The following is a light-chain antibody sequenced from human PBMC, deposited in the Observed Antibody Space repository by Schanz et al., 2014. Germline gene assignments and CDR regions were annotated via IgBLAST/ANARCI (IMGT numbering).Light chain of an antibody. CDR3: CSYAGSTTFYVV. J-gene: IGLJ2*01. Sequence: QSALTQPPSASGSPGQSVTISCTGTSSDVGGYNYVSWYQQHPGKAPKLMIYDVSKRPSGVPDRFSGSKSGNTASLTISGLQAEDEADYYCCSYAGSTTFYVVFGGGTKLTVL. CDR1: SSDVGGYNY. CDR2: DVS. V-gene: IGLV2-8*01.